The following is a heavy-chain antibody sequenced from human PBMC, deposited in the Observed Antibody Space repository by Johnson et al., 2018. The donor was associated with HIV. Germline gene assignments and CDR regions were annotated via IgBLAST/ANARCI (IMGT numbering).Heavy chain of an antibody. D-gene: IGHD2-21*01. CDR1: GFTFDTYA. Sequence: VQLVESGGGVVQPGRSLRLSCTASGFTFDTYAMHWVRQVPGKGLEWVSGISWNSGSIGYADSVKGRFTISRDNAKNSLYLQMNSLRAEDTALYYCATDISPLVSVVFDIWGQGTMVTVSS. CDR2: ISWNSGSI. CDR3: ATDISPLVSVVFDI. V-gene: IGHV3-9*01. J-gene: IGHJ3*02.